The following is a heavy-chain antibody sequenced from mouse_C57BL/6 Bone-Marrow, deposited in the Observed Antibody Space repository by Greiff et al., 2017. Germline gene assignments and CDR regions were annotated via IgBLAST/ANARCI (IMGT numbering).Heavy chain of an antibody. J-gene: IGHJ4*01. Sequence: EVHLVESGGDLVKPGGSLKLSCAASGFTFSSYGMSWVRQTPDKRLEWVATISSGGSYTYYPDSVKGRFTISRDNAKNTLYLQMSSLKSEDTAVYYCARLNYEFSYYAMDYWGQGTSVTVSS. CDR2: ISSGGSYT. D-gene: IGHD2-4*01. CDR1: GFTFSSYG. V-gene: IGHV5-6*01. CDR3: ARLNYEFSYYAMDY.